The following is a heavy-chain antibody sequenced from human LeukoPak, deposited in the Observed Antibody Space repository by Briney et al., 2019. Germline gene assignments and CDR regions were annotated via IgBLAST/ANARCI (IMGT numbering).Heavy chain of an antibody. J-gene: IGHJ4*02. CDR2: IHHSGIT. V-gene: IGHV4-38-2*02. CDR1: GYSITSAYY. Sequence: PSETLSPTCTVSGYSITSAYYWNWIRQPPGKGLEWIGGIHHSGITYYNPSLKSRVTLPVDTSKNQVSLTLRSVTAADTAVYYCVRERGYYGDSLWGQGTLVTVSS. CDR3: VRERGYYGDSL. D-gene: IGHD4-17*01.